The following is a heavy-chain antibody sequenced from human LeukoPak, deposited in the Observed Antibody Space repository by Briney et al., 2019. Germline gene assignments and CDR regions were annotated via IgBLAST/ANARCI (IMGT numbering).Heavy chain of an antibody. Sequence: PSETLSLTCTVSGGSINNYYWSWIRQPAGKGLEWIGRIYTRGSTNYNPSLKSRVTMSVDTSKNQFSLKLSSVTAADTAVYYCARGRYCSTDICSGGDAFDIWGQGRMVSVSS. CDR1: GGSINNYY. V-gene: IGHV4-4*07. J-gene: IGHJ3*02. D-gene: IGHD2-2*01. CDR3: ARGRYCSTDICSGGDAFDI. CDR2: IYTRGST.